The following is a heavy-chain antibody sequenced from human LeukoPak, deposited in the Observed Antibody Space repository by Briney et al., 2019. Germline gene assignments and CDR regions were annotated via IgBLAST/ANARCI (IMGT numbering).Heavy chain of an antibody. D-gene: IGHD6-19*01. Sequence: GESLQISCKGSGYSFTSHWIGWVRQMPGKGLEWMGIIYPGDSDTRYSPSFQGQVTISADKSISTAYLQWSSLKASDTAMYYCARLRGSSGWYFDLWGRGTLVTVSS. CDR3: ARLRGSSGWYFDL. CDR1: GYSFTSHW. CDR2: IYPGDSDT. V-gene: IGHV5-51*01. J-gene: IGHJ2*01.